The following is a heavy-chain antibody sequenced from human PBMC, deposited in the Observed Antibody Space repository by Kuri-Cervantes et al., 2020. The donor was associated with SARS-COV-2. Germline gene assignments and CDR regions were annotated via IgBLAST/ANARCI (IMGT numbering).Heavy chain of an antibody. CDR1: GRYFSGYY. Sequence: SETLPLTCAVYGRYFSGYYWSWIRQPPGKGLEWIGEINHSGSTNYNPSLKSRVTISVDTSKNQFSLKLSSVTAADTAVYYCASIVVVPAASGYYYYYGMDVWGQGTTVTVSS. CDR2: INHSGST. CDR3: ASIVVVPAASGYYYYYGMDV. D-gene: IGHD2-2*01. J-gene: IGHJ6*02. V-gene: IGHV4-34*01.